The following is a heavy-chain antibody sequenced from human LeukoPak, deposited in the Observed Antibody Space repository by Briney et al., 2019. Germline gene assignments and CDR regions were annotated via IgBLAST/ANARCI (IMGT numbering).Heavy chain of an antibody. CDR2: IYYSGST. CDR3: ATGYSSSWHFDY. CDR1: GGSISSSSYY. Sequence: PSETLSLTCAVSGGSISSSSYYWGWIRQPPGKGLEWIGSIYYSGSTYYNPSLKSRVTISVDTSKNQFSLKLSSVTAADTAVYYCATGYSSSWHFDYWGQGTLVTVSS. D-gene: IGHD6-13*01. J-gene: IGHJ4*02. V-gene: IGHV4-39*07.